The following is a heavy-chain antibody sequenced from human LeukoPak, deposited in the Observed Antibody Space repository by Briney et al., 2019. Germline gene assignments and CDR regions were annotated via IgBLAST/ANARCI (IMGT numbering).Heavy chain of an antibody. CDR1: GGSISSYY. CDR3: ASPEQLGIDY. J-gene: IGHJ4*02. Sequence: SETLSLTCTVSGGSISSYYWSWIRQPLGKGLEWIGYIYYSGSTNYNPSLKSRVTISVDTSKNQFSLKLSSVTAADTAVYYCASPEQLGIDYWGQGTLVTVSS. V-gene: IGHV4-59*01. CDR2: IYYSGST. D-gene: IGHD7-27*01.